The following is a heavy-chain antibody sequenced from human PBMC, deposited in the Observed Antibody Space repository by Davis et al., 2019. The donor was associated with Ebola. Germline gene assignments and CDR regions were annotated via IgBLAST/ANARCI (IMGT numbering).Heavy chain of an antibody. J-gene: IGHJ6*02. CDR2: MNPKSGGT. CDR1: GYTFTGYY. CDR3: ARWGMAAAGPPRGMDV. D-gene: IGHD6-13*01. V-gene: IGHV1-2*02. Sequence: AVSVKVSCKASGYTFTGYYMHWVRQAPGQGLEWMGWMNPKSGGTNYAQKFQDRVTMTRDTSISTAYMDLSRLRSDDTAVYYCARWGMAAAGPPRGMDVWGPGTTVTVSS.